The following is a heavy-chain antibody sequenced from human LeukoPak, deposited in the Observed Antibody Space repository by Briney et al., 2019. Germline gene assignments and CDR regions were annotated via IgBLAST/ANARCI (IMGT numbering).Heavy chain of an antibody. CDR1: GFTFSSYS. V-gene: IGHV3-48*01. CDR2: ISSSSSTI. J-gene: IGHJ6*03. CDR3: ARDEVAGTNYYYYYYMDV. D-gene: IGHD5-12*01. Sequence: GGSLRLSCAASGFTFSSYSMNWVRQAPGKGLEWVSYISSSSSTIYYADSVKGRFTISRDNAKNSLYLQMNSLRAEDTAVYYCARDEVAGTNYYYYYYMDVWGKGTTVTVSS.